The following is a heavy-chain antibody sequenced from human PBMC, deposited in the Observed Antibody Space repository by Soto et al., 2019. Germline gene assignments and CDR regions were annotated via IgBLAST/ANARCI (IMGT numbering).Heavy chain of an antibody. CDR2: IIPIFGTA. Sequence: AAVKVSCKASGYTFSSYAISWVRQAPGQGLEWMGGIIPIFGTANYAQKFQGRVTITADKSTSTAYMELSSLRSEDTAVYYCARDQGKYDISGYYYDYWGQGTLVTVSS. D-gene: IGHD3-22*01. V-gene: IGHV1-69*06. CDR3: ARDQGKYDISGYYYDY. J-gene: IGHJ4*02. CDR1: GYTFSSYA.